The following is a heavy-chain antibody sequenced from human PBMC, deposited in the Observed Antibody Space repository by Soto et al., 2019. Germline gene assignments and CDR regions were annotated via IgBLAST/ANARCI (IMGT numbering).Heavy chain of an antibody. J-gene: IGHJ4*02. CDR2: INWDGGST. D-gene: IGHD6-19*01. V-gene: IGHV3-43*01. CDR1: GFTLSDYT. Sequence: HPEGSLRLSCAASGFTLSDYTMHWVRQAPGKGLEWVSLINWDGGSTYYADSVKGRFTISRDNSKNSLYLQMNSLRTEDTAFYYCAKDMASSGWYSLDYWGQGTLVTVSS. CDR3: AKDMASSGWYSLDY.